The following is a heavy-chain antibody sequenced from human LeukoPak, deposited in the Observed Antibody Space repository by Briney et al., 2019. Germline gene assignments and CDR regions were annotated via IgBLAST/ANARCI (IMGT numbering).Heavy chain of an antibody. V-gene: IGHV4-30-4*08. CDR3: ARGGTMMYAFDI. J-gene: IGHJ3*02. CDR2: IYYSGST. Sequence: KPSQTLSLTCTVSGGSISSGDYYWSWIRQPPGKGLEWNGYIYYSGSTYSYPSLKSRVTISVDPSKNQFSLKLSAVTAADTAVYYCARGGTMMYAFDIWGQGTMVTVSS. CDR1: GGSISSGDYY. D-gene: IGHD3-22*01.